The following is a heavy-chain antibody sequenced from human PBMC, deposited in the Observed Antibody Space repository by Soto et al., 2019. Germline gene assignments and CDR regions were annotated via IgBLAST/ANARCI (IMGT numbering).Heavy chain of an antibody. Sequence: QVQLVQSGAEVKKPGASVKVSCKASGYTFTSYGISWVRQAPGQGLEWMGWISAYNGNTNYAQKLQGRVTMTTDTSTGTAYMELRRLRSDDTAVYYCARYVESYDILTGERYGMDVWGQGTTVTVSS. CDR1: GYTFTSYG. CDR2: ISAYNGNT. CDR3: ARYVESYDILTGERYGMDV. D-gene: IGHD3-9*01. J-gene: IGHJ6*02. V-gene: IGHV1-18*01.